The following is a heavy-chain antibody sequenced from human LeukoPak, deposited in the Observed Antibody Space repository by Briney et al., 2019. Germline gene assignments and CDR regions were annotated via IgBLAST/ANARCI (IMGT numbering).Heavy chain of an antibody. CDR3: ARDSTDDSWFDP. CDR1: GFTFSSYA. Sequence: GRSLRLFCAASGFTFSSYAMHWVRQAPGKGLEWVAVISYDGSNKYYADSVKGRFTISRDNSKNTLYLQMNSLRAEDTAVYYCARDSTDDSWFDPWGQGTLVTVSS. CDR2: ISYDGSNK. J-gene: IGHJ5*02. V-gene: IGHV3-30-3*01. D-gene: IGHD2-2*01.